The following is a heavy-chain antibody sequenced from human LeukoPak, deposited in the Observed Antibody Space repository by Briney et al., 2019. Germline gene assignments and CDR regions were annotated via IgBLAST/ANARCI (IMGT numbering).Heavy chain of an antibody. CDR3: AKSYGDYYYYYYMDV. V-gene: IGHV3-23*01. CDR1: GFTFSSYG. J-gene: IGHJ6*03. CDR2: ISGSGGST. Sequence: GTLRLSCAASGFTFSSYGMSWVRQAPGKGLEWVSAISGSGGSTYYADSVKGRFTISRDNSKNTLYLQMNSLRAEDTAVYYCAKSYGDYYYYYYMDVWGKGTTVTISS. D-gene: IGHD4-17*01.